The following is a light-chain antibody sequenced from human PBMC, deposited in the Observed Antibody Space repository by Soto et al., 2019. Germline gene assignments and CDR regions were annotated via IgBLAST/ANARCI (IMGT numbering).Light chain of an antibody. Sequence: QSALTQPRSVSGSPGQSVTISCTGTSSDVGGYNFVSWYQQYPGKAPKLIIYDVTKGPSGVPDRFSGSKSGNTASLTISGLQTDDEAEYYCSSYTNINTRACVFGTGTKLTVL. CDR3: SSYTNINTRACV. CDR2: DVT. CDR1: SSDVGGYNF. V-gene: IGLV2-11*01. J-gene: IGLJ1*01.